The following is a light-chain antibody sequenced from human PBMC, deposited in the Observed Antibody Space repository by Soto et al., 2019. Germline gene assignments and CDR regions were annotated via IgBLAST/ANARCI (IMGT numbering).Light chain of an antibody. CDR1: SSDVGSYNR. Sequence: QSVLPQPPSVSGSPGQSVTISCSGTSSDVGSYNRVSWYQQPPGTAPKPMIYEVSNRPSGFPDRFSGSKSGNTASLTISGLQAEDEADYYCSSYTSSSTPVFGGGTKLTVL. CDR2: EVS. CDR3: SSYTSSSTPV. J-gene: IGLJ2*01. V-gene: IGLV2-18*02.